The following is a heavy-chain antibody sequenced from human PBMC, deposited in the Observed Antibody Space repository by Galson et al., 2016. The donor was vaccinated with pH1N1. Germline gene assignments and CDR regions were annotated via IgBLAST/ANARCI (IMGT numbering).Heavy chain of an antibody. CDR2: IIPIFGTA. V-gene: IGHV1-69*06. Sequence: SVKVSCKASGGTFNNYPISWLRQAPGHGLEWMGRIIPIFGTANYAQKFQGRVTITADKSTSTAYMELSSLRSEDTAVYYCARGQASVSTSYYYGMDVWGQVTTVTVSS. D-gene: IGHD4-11*01. J-gene: IGHJ6*02. CDR1: GGTFNNYP. CDR3: ARGQASVSTSYYYGMDV.